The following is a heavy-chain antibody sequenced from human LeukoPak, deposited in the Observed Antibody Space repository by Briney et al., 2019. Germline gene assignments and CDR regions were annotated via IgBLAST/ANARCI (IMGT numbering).Heavy chain of an antibody. D-gene: IGHD6-13*01. J-gene: IGHJ4*02. V-gene: IGHV3-15*01. CDR2: IKSKTDGGTT. CDR3: TTDPPTGFIAAAGFSDY. Sequence: PGGSLRLSCAASGFTFSNAWMSWVRQAPGKGLEWVGRIKSKTDGGTTDYAAPVKGRFTISRDDSKNTLYLQMNSLKTEDTAVYYCTTDPPTGFIAAAGFSDYWGQGTLVTVSS. CDR1: GFTFSNAW.